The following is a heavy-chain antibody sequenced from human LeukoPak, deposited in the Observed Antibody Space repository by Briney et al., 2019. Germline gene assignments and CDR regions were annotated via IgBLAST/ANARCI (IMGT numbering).Heavy chain of an antibody. V-gene: IGHV3-33*01. J-gene: IGHJ6*03. CDR3: ARDGGLFSFYMDV. CDR2: IWYDGSNK. CDR1: GFTFSSYG. Sequence: GGSLRLSCAASGFTFSSYGMHWVRQAPGKGLEWVAVIWYDGSNKYYADSVKGRFTISRDNSKNTLYLQMNSLRAEDTAVYYCARDGGLFSFYMDVWGKGTTVTVSS. D-gene: IGHD3-10*01.